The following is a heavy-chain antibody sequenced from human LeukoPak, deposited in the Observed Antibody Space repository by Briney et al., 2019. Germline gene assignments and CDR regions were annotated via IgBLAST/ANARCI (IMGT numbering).Heavy chain of an antibody. Sequence: PSETLSLTCTVSGGSISSYYWSWIRQPPGKGLEWIGYIYYSGSTNYNPSLKSRVTISVDTSKNQFSLKLSSVTAADTAVYYCARESPQFGRYYYYYYYMDVWGKGTTVTISS. D-gene: IGHD3-10*01. V-gene: IGHV4-59*12. CDR3: ARESPQFGRYYYYYYYMDV. CDR2: IYYSGST. CDR1: GGSISSYY. J-gene: IGHJ6*03.